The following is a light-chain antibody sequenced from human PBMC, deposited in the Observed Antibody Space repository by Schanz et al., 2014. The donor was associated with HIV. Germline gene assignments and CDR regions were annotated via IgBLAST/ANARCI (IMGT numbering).Light chain of an antibody. CDR3: QQLNDYPIT. V-gene: IGKV1-9*01. CDR1: QDISTY. Sequence: DIQLSQSPSFLSASVGDRVTVTCRASQDISTYLAWYQQKPGKAPNLLIYAASTLHTGVPLRFSGSGSGTDFTLTINGLQPDDFATYYCQQLNDYPITFGQGTRLEIK. CDR2: AAS. J-gene: IGKJ5*01.